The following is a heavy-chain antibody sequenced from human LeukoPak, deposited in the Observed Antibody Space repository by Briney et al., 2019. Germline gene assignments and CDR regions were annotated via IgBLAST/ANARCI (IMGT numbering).Heavy chain of an antibody. V-gene: IGHV3-30*18. D-gene: IGHD2-2*01. CDR1: GFTVSSNY. J-gene: IGHJ5*02. Sequence: GGSLRLSCAASGFTVSSNYMSWVRQAPGQGLEWVAVVAHDEKTIFYADSLKGRFTVSRDNSKNTVYLQMNSLRAEDTAVYYCAKIYDNQLLFNWFDPWGQGTLVTVSS. CDR2: VAHDEKT. CDR3: AKIYDNQLLFNWFDP.